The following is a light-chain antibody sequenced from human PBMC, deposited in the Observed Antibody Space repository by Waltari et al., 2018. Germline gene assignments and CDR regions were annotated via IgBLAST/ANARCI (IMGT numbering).Light chain of an antibody. J-gene: IGKJ1*01. V-gene: IGKV1-39*01. CDR2: ATS. Sequence: DIQMTQSPSSLSASVGDRVPITCRASQSIINYLNWYQQKPGKAPNLLIHATSTLQSEVPSRFSGSGSGTDFTLTISSLQPEDFATYYCQESYSIPGTFGQGTKVEVK. CDR1: QSIINY. CDR3: QESYSIPGT.